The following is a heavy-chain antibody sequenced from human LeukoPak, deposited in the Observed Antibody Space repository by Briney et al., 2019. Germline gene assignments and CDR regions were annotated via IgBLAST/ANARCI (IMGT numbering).Heavy chain of an antibody. CDR1: GYSFTSYW. CDR3: AIRYSSSWSYYFDY. J-gene: IGHJ4*02. D-gene: IGHD6-13*01. Sequence: GESLKISCKGSGYSFTSYWIGWVRQMPGKGLEWMGIIYPGDSDTGYSPSFQGQVTISADKSISTAYLQWSSLKASDTAMYHCAIRYSSSWSYYFDYWGQGTLVTVSS. CDR2: IYPGDSDT. V-gene: IGHV5-51*01.